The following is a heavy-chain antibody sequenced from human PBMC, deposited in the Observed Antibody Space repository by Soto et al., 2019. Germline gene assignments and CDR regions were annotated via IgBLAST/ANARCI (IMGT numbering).Heavy chain of an antibody. J-gene: IGHJ6*02. CDR3: ARMCSSTSCYYYYGMDV. CDR2: IDPSDSYT. CDR1: GYSCTSYW. D-gene: IGHD2-2*01. Sequence: PXESLKVSCKGSGYSCTSYWISWVLQMPGKGLEWMGRIDPSDSYTNYSPSFQGHVTISADKSISTAYLQWSSLKASDTAMYYCARMCSSTSCYYYYGMDVWGQGTTVTVTS. V-gene: IGHV5-10-1*01.